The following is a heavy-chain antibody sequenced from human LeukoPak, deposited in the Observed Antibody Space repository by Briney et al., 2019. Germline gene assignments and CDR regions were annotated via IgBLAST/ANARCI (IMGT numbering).Heavy chain of an antibody. D-gene: IGHD3-9*01. V-gene: IGHV3-11*01. CDR1: GFTFSDYY. CDR3: ARESGDLDFDWLPLDAFDI. Sequence: PGGSLRLSCAASGFTFSDYYMSWIHQAPGKGLEWVSYTSSSGSTIYYADSVKGRFTISRDNAKNSLYLQMNSLRAEDTAVYYCARESGDLDFDWLPLDAFDIWGQGTMVTVSS. J-gene: IGHJ3*02. CDR2: TSSSGSTI.